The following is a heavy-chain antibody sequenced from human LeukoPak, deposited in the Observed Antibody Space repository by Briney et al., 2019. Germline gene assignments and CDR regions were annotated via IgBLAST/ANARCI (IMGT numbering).Heavy chain of an antibody. Sequence: RGSLRLSCAASGFTFSSYTMNWVRQAPGKGLEWVAFIRYDGSNKYYADSVKGRFTISRDNSKNTLYLQMNSLRAEDTAVYYCAKDGAGPLDYWGQGTLVTVSS. CDR1: GFTFSSYT. CDR2: IRYDGSNK. V-gene: IGHV3-30*02. D-gene: IGHD6-13*01. J-gene: IGHJ4*02. CDR3: AKDGAGPLDY.